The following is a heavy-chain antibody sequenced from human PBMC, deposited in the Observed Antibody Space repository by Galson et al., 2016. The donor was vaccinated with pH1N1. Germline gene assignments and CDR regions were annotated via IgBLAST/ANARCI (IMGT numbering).Heavy chain of an antibody. Sequence: SVKVSCKASGYTLIVHYMHWVRQAPGHGLEWMGWINPNSDGTHYAQNFQGRVTLTRDTSINTAYMELSSLTSDDTAVYYCATGSGNSWFDPWGQGTLVTVSS. D-gene: IGHD3-10*01. CDR2: INPNSDGT. J-gene: IGHJ5*02. CDR1: GYTLIVHY. CDR3: ATGSGNSWFDP. V-gene: IGHV1-2*02.